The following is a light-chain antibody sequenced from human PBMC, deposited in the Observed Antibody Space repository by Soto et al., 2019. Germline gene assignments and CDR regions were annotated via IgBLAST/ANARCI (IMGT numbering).Light chain of an antibody. CDR2: GVS. CDR3: QQYKDWPRA. V-gene: IGKV3D-15*03. Sequence: EIVLTQSPGTLSLSPGERATLSCRASQSISANYLAWYQQKPGQAPRLLIYGVSIRATGIPDRFVGSGSGTEFTLTISILQSEDFAVYYCQQYKDWPRAFGQGTKVDIK. CDR1: QSISAN. J-gene: IGKJ1*01.